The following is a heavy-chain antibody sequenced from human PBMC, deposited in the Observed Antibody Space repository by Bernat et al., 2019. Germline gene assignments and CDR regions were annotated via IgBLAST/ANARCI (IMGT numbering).Heavy chain of an antibody. CDR3: AHRRLTEAGGTGAFDI. V-gene: IGHV2-5*02. CDR2: IYWEDDK. Sequence: QITLKESGPTLVKPKQTPTLTSTVPGFPLDTNGVGVGWIGKPPGKAWDWLALIYWEDDKRYSPSLGSRLTVTRDTSKNQVGLTMTDMGPVDTAIYYCAHRRLTEAGGTGAFDIWGQGTLVTVSS. CDR1: GFPLDTNGVG. J-gene: IGHJ3*02. D-gene: IGHD6-13*01.